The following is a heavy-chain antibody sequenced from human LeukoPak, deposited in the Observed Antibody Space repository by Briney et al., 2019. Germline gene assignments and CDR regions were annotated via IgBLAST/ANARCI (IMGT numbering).Heavy chain of an antibody. CDR3: TAGPSYGYEW. V-gene: IGHV3-74*01. D-gene: IGHD3-16*01. CDR2: IKTDGRTT. CDR1: GMTFSNHW. Sequence: PGGSPRLSCAASGMTFSNHWMNWVRQAPGQGLVWVSLIKTDGRTTIYADSVKGRFTISRDNGKSTLYLQMNSLRAEDTAIYYCTAGPSYGYEWWGQGTVVTVSS. J-gene: IGHJ4*02.